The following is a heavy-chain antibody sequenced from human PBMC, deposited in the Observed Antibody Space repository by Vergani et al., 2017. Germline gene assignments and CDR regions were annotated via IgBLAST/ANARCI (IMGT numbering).Heavy chain of an antibody. CDR3: ARSPNAKTYYFDY. CDR2: IIPILGIA. V-gene: IGHV1-69*02. CDR1: GGTFSSYT. Sequence: QVQLVHSGAEVKKPGSSVKVSCKASGGTFSSYTISWVRQAPGQGLEWMGRIIPILGIANYAQKFQGRVTITADKSTSTAYMELSSLRSEDTAVYYCARSPNAKTYYFDYWGQGTLVTVSS. J-gene: IGHJ4*02.